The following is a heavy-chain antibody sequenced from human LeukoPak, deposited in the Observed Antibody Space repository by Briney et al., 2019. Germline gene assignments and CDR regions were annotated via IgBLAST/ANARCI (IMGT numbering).Heavy chain of an antibody. CDR1: GFTFNTYS. D-gene: IGHD3-16*01. CDR2: ISSGSSYI. J-gene: IGHJ4*02. CDR3: ARRLGGGAFDF. V-gene: IGHV3-21*01. Sequence: SGGSLRLSCAASGFTFNTYSVNWGRQAPGKGLEWVSSISSGSSYIFYADSMKGRFTISRDNAKNSLYLQMNSLRVEDTAVYYCARRLGGGAFDFWGQGTLVTVSS.